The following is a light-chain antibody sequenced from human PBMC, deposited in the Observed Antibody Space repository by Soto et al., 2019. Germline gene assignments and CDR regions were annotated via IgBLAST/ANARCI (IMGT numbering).Light chain of an antibody. CDR3: ASYTTSSTYV. J-gene: IGLJ1*01. Sequence: QSVLTQPASVSGSPGQSITISCTGTNSDIGAFDYVSWYQHHPGKAPRLLIYDVNNWPSGVSDRFSGSKSGNTASLTISGLQAEDEAVYYCASYTTSSTYVFGTGTKVTVL. V-gene: IGLV2-14*03. CDR1: NSDIGAFDY. CDR2: DVN.